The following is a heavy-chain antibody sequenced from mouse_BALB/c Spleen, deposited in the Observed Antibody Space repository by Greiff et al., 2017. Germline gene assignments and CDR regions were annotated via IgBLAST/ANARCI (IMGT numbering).Heavy chain of an antibody. CDR3: ARGPGAGYYYAMDY. V-gene: IGHV2-9*02. J-gene: IGHJ4*01. Sequence: VKVEESGPGLVAPSQSLSITCTVSGFSLTSYGVHWVRQPPGKGLEWLGVIWAGGSTNYNSALMSRLSISKDNSKSQVFLKMNSLQTDDTAMYYCARGPGAGYYYAMDYWGQGTSVTVSS. CDR1: GFSLTSYG. CDR2: IWAGGST.